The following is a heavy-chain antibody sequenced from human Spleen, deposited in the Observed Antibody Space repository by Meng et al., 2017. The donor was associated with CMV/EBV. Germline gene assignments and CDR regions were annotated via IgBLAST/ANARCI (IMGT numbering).Heavy chain of an antibody. CDR2: ISGSGGST. D-gene: IGHD1-26*01. J-gene: IGHJ6*02. Sequence: GESLKISCAASGFTFSSYAMSWVRQAPGKGLEWVSAISGSGGSTYYADSVKGRFTISRDNSKNTLYLQMNSLRAEDTAVYYCAREGGVGASGYYYGMDVWGQGTTVTVSS. V-gene: IGHV3-23*01. CDR3: AREGGVGASGYYYGMDV. CDR1: GFTFSSYA.